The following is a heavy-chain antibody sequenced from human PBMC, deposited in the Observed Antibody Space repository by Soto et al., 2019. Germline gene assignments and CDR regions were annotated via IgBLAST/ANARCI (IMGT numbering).Heavy chain of an antibody. CDR2: ISYDGSNK. CDR3: AKEISSSVFGGGYYYYYHMDV. CDR1: GFTFSSYG. D-gene: IGHD6-6*01. V-gene: IGHV3-30*18. J-gene: IGHJ6*03. Sequence: QVQLVESGGGVVQPGRSLRLSCAASGFTFSSYGMHWVRQAPGKGLEWVAVISYDGSNKYYADSVKGRFTISRDNSKNTLYLQMNSLRAEDTAVYYCAKEISSSVFGGGYYYYYHMDVWGKGTTVTVSS.